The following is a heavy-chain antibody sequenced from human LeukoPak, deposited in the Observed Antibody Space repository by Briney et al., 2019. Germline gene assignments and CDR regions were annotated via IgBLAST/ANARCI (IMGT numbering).Heavy chain of an antibody. J-gene: IGHJ2*01. V-gene: IGHV3-23*01. D-gene: IGHD3-3*01. Sequence: PGGSLRLSCAASGFTFTAYALSWVRQAPGKGLEWVSASSGSGGSTYYADSVKGRFTISRDNAKNSLYLQMNSLRAEDTAVYYCARDDVVIIGRGDSYWYFDLWGRGTLVTVSS. CDR2: SSGSGGST. CDR1: GFTFTAYA. CDR3: ARDDVVIIGRGDSYWYFDL.